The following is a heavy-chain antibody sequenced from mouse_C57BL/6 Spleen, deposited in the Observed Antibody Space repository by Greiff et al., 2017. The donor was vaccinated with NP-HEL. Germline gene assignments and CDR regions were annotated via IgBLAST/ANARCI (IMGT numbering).Heavy chain of an antibody. CDR2: IDPEDGET. J-gene: IGHJ4*01. D-gene: IGHD1-1*01. Sequence: VQLQQSGAELVKPGASVKLSCTASGFNITDYYMHWVKQRPEQGLEWIGRIDPEDGETKYAPKFQGKATITADTSSNTAYLQLSSLTSEDTAVYYCALTAVVATDYAMDYWGQGTSVTVSS. V-gene: IGHV14-2*01. CDR3: ALTAVVATDYAMDY. CDR1: GFNITDYY.